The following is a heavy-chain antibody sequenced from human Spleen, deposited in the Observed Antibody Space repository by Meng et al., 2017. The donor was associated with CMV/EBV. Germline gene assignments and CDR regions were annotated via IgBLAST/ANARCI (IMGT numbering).Heavy chain of an antibody. J-gene: IGHJ4*02. V-gene: IGHV3-30-3*01. CDR3: AREVYYHDSEGLAQPGGLDY. CDR2: ISHDATKK. CDR1: GSV. Sequence: GSVLNWVRQAPGKGLEWVAVISHDATKKYYADSVKGRFSVSRDNSSKTLYLQMNSLRPEDTAVYYCAREVYYHDSEGLAQPGGLDYWGQGTLVTVSS. D-gene: IGHD3-22*01.